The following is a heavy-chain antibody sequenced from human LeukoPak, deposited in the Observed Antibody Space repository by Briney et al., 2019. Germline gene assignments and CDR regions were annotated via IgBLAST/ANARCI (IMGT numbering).Heavy chain of an antibody. V-gene: IGHV4-30-4*08. CDR3: ARVDTAMVVVNAFDI. D-gene: IGHD5-18*01. CDR2: IYYSGST. J-gene: IGHJ3*02. CDR1: GGSISSGDYY. Sequence: SETLSLTCTVSGGSISSGDYYWSWIRQPPGKGLEWIGYIYYSGSTYYNPSLKSRVTISVDTSKNQFSLKLSSVTAADTAVYYCARVDTAMVVVNAFDIWGQGTMVTVSS.